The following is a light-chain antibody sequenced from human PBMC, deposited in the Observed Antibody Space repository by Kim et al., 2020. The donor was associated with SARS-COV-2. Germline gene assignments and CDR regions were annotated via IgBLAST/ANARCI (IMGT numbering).Light chain of an antibody. CDR1: QSVLYSSNNKNY. CDR3: QQYYSTLYT. V-gene: IGKV4-1*01. CDR2: WAS. J-gene: IGKJ2*01. Sequence: DIVMTQSPDSLAVSLGERATINCKSSQSVLYSSNNKNYLAWYQQKPGQPPKLLIYWASTRECGVPDRFSGSGSGTDFTLTISSLQAEDVAVYYCQQYYSTLYTFGQGTKLEI.